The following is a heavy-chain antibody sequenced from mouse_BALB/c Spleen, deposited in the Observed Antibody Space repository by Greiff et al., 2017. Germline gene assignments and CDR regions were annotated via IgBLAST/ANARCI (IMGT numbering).Heavy chain of an antibody. V-gene: IGHV10-1*02. J-gene: IGHJ3*01. D-gene: IGHD2-4*01. CDR3: VWDYDGLWFAY. CDR1: GFTFNTYA. CDR2: IRSKSNNYAT. Sequence: EVKLVESGGGLVQPKGSLKLSCAASGFTFNTYAMNWVRQAPGKGLEWVARIRSKSNNYATYYADSVKDRFTISRDDSQSMLYLQMNNLKTEDTAMYYCVWDYDGLWFAYWGQGTLVTVSA.